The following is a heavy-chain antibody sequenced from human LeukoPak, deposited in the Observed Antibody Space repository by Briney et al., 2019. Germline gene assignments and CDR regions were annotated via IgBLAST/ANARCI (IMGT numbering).Heavy chain of an antibody. D-gene: IGHD4-17*01. Sequence: PGGSLRLSCAASGFTFSSYSMNWVRQAPGKGLEWVSSISSSSSYIYYADSVKGRFTISRDNAKNSLYLQMNSLRAEDTAVYYCAREGALDYGDTREGHYYYYYGMDVWGQGTTVTVSS. V-gene: IGHV3-21*01. CDR2: ISSSSSYI. J-gene: IGHJ6*02. CDR3: AREGALDYGDTREGHYYYYYGMDV. CDR1: GFTFSSYS.